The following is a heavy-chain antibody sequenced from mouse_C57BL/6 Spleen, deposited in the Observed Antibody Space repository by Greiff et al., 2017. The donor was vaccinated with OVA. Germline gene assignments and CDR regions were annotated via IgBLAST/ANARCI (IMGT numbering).Heavy chain of an antibody. J-gene: IGHJ1*03. CDR2: IDPSDSYT. D-gene: IGHD1-1*01. V-gene: IGHV1-69*01. CDR3: ARSPYYGSSYGGYFDV. Sequence: QVQLQQPGAELVMPGASVKLSCKASGYTFTSYWMHWVKQRPGQGLEWIGEIDPSDSYTNYNQKFKGKSTLTVDKSSSTAYMQLISLTSEDSAVYYCARSPYYGSSYGGYFDVWGTGTTVTVSS. CDR1: GYTFTSYW.